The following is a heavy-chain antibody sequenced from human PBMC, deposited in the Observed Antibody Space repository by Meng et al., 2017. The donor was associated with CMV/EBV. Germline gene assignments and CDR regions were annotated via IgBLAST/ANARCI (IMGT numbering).Heavy chain of an antibody. CDR2: IIPILGIA. D-gene: IGHD5-12*01. CDR3: ARSSGYDRYGMDV. J-gene: IGHJ6*02. CDR1: GGTFSSYT. V-gene: IGHV1-69*02. Sequence: SVKVSCKASGGTFSSYTISWVRRAPGQGLEWMGRIIPILGIANYAQKFQGRVTITADKSTSTAYMELSSLRSEDTAVYYCARSSGYDRYGMDVWGQGTTVTVSS.